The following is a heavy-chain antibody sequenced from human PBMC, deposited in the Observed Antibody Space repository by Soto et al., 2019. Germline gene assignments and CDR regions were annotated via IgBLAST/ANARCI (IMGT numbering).Heavy chain of an antibody. J-gene: IGHJ6*02. D-gene: IGHD3-3*01. CDR2: IYPGDSDT. CDR1: GYSFTSYW. CDR3: ARPHYDFWSGSPYGMDV. V-gene: IGHV5-51*01. Sequence: GESLKISCKGSGYSFTSYWIGWVRQMPVKGLEWMGIIYPGDSDTRYSPSFQGQVTISADKSISTAYLQWSSLKASDTAMYYCARPHYDFWSGSPYGMDVWGQGTTVTVSS.